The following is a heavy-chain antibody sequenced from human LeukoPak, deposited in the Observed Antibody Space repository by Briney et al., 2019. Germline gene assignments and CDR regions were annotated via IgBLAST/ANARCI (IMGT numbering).Heavy chain of an antibody. CDR2: INHSGST. CDR3: ARGQSFRSSSWYSGYYYYYYYMDV. J-gene: IGHJ6*03. CDR1: GGSISSYY. Sequence: PSETLSLTCTVSGGSISSYYWSWIRQPPGKGLEWIGEINHSGSTNYNPSLKSRVTISVDTSKNQFSLKLSSVTAADTAVYYCARGQSFRSSSWYSGYYYYYYYMDVWGKGTTVTVSS. D-gene: IGHD6-13*01. V-gene: IGHV4-34*01.